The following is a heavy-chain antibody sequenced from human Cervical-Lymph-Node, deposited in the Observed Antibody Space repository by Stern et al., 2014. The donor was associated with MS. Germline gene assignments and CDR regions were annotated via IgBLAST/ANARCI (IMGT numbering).Heavy chain of an antibody. D-gene: IGHD3-22*01. V-gene: IGHV1-18*01. CDR2: ISPYNGNA. Sequence: VQLAESGAEVKKPGASVKVSCKASGYTFTSYGITWVRQAPGQGLEWMGWISPYNGNANYAQNLQGRIPMTTDTSTSTAYMELRSLRSDDTAVYYCARDGAYYYDSSGDLDYWGQGTLVTVSS. J-gene: IGHJ4*02. CDR3: ARDGAYYYDSSGDLDY. CDR1: GYTFTSYG.